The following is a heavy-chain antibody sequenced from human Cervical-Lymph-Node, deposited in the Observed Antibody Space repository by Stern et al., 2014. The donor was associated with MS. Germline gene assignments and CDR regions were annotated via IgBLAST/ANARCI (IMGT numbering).Heavy chain of an antibody. CDR1: GFTFSNYS. V-gene: IGHV3-21*01. Sequence: VQLVESGGGLVKPGGSLRLSCAASGFTFSNYSMSWVRQAPGKGLEWVSSITSTSTYTYYAASVRGRFTISRDHATTALDLQMISLRAEDTDVYYCGGNYWGQGTLVTVAS. J-gene: IGHJ4*02. CDR2: ITSTSTYT. CDR3: GGNY.